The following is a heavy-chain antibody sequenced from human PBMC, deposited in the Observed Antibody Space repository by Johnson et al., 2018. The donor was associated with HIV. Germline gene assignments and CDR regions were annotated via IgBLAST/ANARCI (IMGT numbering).Heavy chain of an antibody. CDR2: ISYDGSNK. J-gene: IGHJ3*02. CDR1: GFTFSSYW. Sequence: QVQLVESGGGLVQPGGSLRLSCAASGFTFSSYWMHWVRQAPGKGLEWVAVISYDGSNKYYADSVKGRFTISRDNSKNTLYLQMNSLRAEDTAVYYCAKGRIEKYPIEGDAFDIWGQGTMVTVSS. D-gene: IGHD2-2*02. V-gene: IGHV3-30*18. CDR3: AKGRIEKYPIEGDAFDI.